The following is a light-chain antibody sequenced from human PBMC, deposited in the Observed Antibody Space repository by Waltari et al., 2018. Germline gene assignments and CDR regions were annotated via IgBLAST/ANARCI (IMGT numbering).Light chain of an antibody. J-gene: IGKJ4*01. CDR3: QQRLSCCT. Sequence: EIVLTQSPATLSLSPGDTATLSCSASQSVRFDLAWYQQKPGQAPRLLIYDSFNTATGIPARFSGSGSGTDFTLTISGLEPEDFAVYYCQQRLSCCTFGGGTRVEIK. CDR2: DSF. V-gene: IGKV3-11*01. CDR1: QSVRFD.